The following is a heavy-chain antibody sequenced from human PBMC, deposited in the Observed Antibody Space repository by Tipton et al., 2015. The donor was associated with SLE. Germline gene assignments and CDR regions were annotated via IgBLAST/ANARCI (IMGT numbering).Heavy chain of an antibody. Sequence: SLRLSCAASGFTFSGSAINWIRQASGKGLEWVGRIRSKANNYATAYSASVKDRFTISRDDSKNTAFLQVNSLEAEDTAVYYCATGGYDSSGDYYPPFNYWGQGTLVTVSS. CDR3: ATGGYDSSGDYYPPFNY. J-gene: IGHJ4*02. V-gene: IGHV3-73*01. D-gene: IGHD3-22*01. CDR1: GFTFSGSA. CDR2: IRSKANNYAT.